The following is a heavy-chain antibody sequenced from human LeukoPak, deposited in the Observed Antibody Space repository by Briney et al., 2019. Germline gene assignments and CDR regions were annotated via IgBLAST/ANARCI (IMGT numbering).Heavy chain of an antibody. CDR1: GGTFSSYA. V-gene: IGHV1-69*04. Sequence: SVKVSCKASGGTFSSYAISWVRQAPGQGLEWMGRIIPILGIANYAQKFQGRVTITADKSTSTAYMELSSLRSEDTAVYYCARAGSTAMVKSGEDYYYYGMDVWGQGTTVTVSS. J-gene: IGHJ6*02. CDR2: IIPILGIA. D-gene: IGHD5-18*01. CDR3: ARAGSTAMVKSGEDYYYYGMDV.